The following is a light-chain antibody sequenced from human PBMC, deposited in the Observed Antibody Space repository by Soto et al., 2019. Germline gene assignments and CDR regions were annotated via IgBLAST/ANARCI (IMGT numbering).Light chain of an antibody. CDR3: QQYGDSPLFT. CDR1: QGVTTAY. V-gene: IGKV3-20*01. Sequence: EVVLTQSPGTLSLSPGERATLSCRASQGVTTAYLAWYQHKPGQAPRLLIYGASNRATGIPDRFSGSESVTDFTLTISRLEPEDFAVYSCQQYGDSPLFTFGPGTQVHLK. CDR2: GAS. J-gene: IGKJ3*01.